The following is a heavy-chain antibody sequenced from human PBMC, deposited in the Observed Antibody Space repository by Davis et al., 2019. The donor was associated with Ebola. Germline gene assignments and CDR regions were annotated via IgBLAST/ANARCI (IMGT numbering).Heavy chain of an antibody. CDR3: ARDPAYYGSGSYYNYYGMDV. CDR2: INPNSGGT. J-gene: IGHJ6*02. Sequence: ASVKVSCKASGGTFSSYAISWVRQAPGQGLEWMGWINPNSGGTNYAQKFQGWVTMTRDTSISTAYMELSRLRSDDTAVYYCARDPAYYGSGSYYNYYGMDVWGQGTTVTVSS. V-gene: IGHV1-2*04. CDR1: GGTFSSYA. D-gene: IGHD3-10*01.